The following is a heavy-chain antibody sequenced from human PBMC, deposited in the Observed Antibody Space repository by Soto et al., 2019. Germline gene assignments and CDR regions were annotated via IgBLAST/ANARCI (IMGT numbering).Heavy chain of an antibody. J-gene: IGHJ4*02. V-gene: IGHV4-39*01. CDR1: GGCISSSSYS. CDR2: IYYSGST. Sequence: PSETLSLTCTVSGGCISSSSYSWGWIRQPPGKGLEGIGSIYYSGSTYYNPSPQSRVTISVDTSKNQFSLKLSSVTAADTAMYYCARQIDYWGQGTLVTVSS. CDR3: ARQIDY.